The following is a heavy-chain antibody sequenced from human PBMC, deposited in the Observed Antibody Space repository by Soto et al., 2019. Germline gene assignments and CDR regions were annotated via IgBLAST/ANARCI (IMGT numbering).Heavy chain of an antibody. Sequence: GESLKISCKGPGYQFTGYWIGWVRQMAGKGLGWIGIIYPGDSDTRYSPSFQGQVTISADKSTNTAFLQWSSLKASDTAMYYCARQSCFGGACYSFLPFDYWGLRTQVTVSS. V-gene: IGHV5-51*01. CDR3: ARQSCFGGACYSFLPFDY. J-gene: IGHJ4*02. D-gene: IGHD2-15*01. CDR1: GYQFTGYW. CDR2: IYPGDSDT.